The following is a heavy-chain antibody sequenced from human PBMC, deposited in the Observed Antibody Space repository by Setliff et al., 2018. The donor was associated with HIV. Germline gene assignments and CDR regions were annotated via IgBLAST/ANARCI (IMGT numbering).Heavy chain of an antibody. CDR1: GYTFTGYY. CDR3: TRVAVITDDAFDV. V-gene: IGHV1-46*01. Sequence: ASVKVSCKTSGYTFTGYYIYWVRQAPGQGLEWMGMINPRGETTNYAQKFQGRVTMTRDTSTSTVYMELSSLRSEDTAFYYCTRVAVITDDAFDVWGQGTMVTVSS. J-gene: IGHJ3*01. D-gene: IGHD3-16*01. CDR2: INPRGETT.